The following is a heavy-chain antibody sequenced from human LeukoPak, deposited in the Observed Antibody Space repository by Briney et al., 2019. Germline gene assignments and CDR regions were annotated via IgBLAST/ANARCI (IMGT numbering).Heavy chain of an antibody. Sequence: GWSLRLSWSSSGFTVISNYMSWVRQAPGNGLERVSVIYSGGSTYYAASVKSRFTISRDSSKTTMYLQMNSLRAEDTTVYCCARDGGTYYFDYWGQGTLVTVSS. D-gene: IGHD1-26*01. CDR2: IYSGGST. CDR3: ARDGGTYYFDY. V-gene: IGHV3-53*01. J-gene: IGHJ4*02. CDR1: GFTVISNY.